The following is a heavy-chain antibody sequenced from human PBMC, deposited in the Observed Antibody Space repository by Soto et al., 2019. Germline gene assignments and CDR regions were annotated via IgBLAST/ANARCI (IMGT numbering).Heavy chain of an antibody. CDR1: GGSISSGGYY. CDR3: ARDKINGLFDY. V-gene: IGHV4-30-4*01. Sequence: PSETLSLTCTVSGGSISSGGYYWTWIRQPPGKGLEWIGYISHSGNTYYNSSLKSRLTMSLDTSKNQFSLSLSSVTAADTAVYYCARDKINGLFDYWGQGTLVTVSS. CDR2: ISHSGNT. J-gene: IGHJ4*02. D-gene: IGHD2-8*01.